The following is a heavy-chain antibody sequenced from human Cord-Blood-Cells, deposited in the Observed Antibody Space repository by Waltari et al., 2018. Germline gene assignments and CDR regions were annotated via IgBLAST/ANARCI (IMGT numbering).Heavy chain of an antibody. Sequence: EVQLVESGGGLAQPGGPLRLSCAASGLTSSSYTMTCVRQAPGKVLEWVSYISSSSSTIYYADSVKGRFTISRDNAKNSLYLQMNSLRDEDTAVYYCARDSGSSSWYIDYWGQGTLVTVSS. CDR1: GLTSSSYT. CDR3: ARDSGSSSWYIDY. CDR2: ISSSSSTI. J-gene: IGHJ4*02. D-gene: IGHD6-13*01. V-gene: IGHV3-48*02.